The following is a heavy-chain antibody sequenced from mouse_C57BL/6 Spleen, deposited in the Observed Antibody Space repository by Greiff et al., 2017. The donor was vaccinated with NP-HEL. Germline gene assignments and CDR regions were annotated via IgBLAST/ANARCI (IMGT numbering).Heavy chain of an antibody. CDR1: GFTFSDYY. CDR2: INYDGSST. Sequence: DVTLVESEGGLVQPGSSMKLSCTASGFTFSDYYMAWVRQVPEKGLEWVANINYDGSSTYYLDSLKSRFIISRDNAKNILYLQMSSLKSEDTATYYCARDHSSYAMDYWGQGTSVTVSS. D-gene: IGHD3-1*01. V-gene: IGHV5-16*01. CDR3: ARDHSSYAMDY. J-gene: IGHJ4*01.